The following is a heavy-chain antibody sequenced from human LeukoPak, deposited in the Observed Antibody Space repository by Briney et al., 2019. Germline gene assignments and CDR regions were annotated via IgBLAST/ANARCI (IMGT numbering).Heavy chain of an antibody. D-gene: IGHD3-10*02. CDR3: AELGITMIGGV. CDR2: ISDRGGRT. CDR1: GFTFSSYA. J-gene: IGHJ6*04. Sequence: GGSLRLSCAASGFTFSSYAMSWVRQAPGKGLEWVSAISDRGGRTYYADSVKGRFTISRDNSKNTLNLQMNSLRAEDTAVYYCAELGITMIGGVWGKGTTVTISS. V-gene: IGHV3-23*01.